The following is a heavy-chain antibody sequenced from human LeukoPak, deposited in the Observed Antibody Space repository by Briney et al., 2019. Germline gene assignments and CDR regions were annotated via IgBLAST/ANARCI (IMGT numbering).Heavy chain of an antibody. Sequence: KPSETLSLTCTVSGGSSSSSTYYWGWIRQPPGKGLEWIGTIYYRGNTYYSPSLKSRITISVDTSKNQFSLNLNSVTAADTAVYYCARPPVAALTSYFDYWGQGILVTVSS. J-gene: IGHJ4*02. D-gene: IGHD6-25*01. CDR1: GGSSSSSTYY. CDR2: IYYRGNT. V-gene: IGHV4-39*01. CDR3: ARPPVAALTSYFDY.